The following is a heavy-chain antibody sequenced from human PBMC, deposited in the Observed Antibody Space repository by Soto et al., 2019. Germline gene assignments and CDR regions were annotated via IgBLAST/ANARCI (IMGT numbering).Heavy chain of an antibody. J-gene: IGHJ5*02. CDR2: IYWNDDK. D-gene: IGHD6-19*01. V-gene: IGHV2-5*01. CDR3: AKSGSSGWYGWFDP. Sequence: GPTLVNPTQTLTLTCVFSVFSLRTSGVGVGWIRQPPGKALEWLGFIYWNDDKRYSPSLKSRLTITKDTSKNQVVLTMTNMDPVDTATYYCAKSGSSGWYGWFDPWGQGTLVTVSS. CDR1: VFSLRTSGVG.